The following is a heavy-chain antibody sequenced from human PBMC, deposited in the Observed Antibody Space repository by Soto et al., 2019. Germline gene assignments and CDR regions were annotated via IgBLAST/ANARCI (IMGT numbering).Heavy chain of an antibody. J-gene: IGHJ4*02. D-gene: IGHD2-2*01. CDR3: AKVAGDIVVVPAATLGLDYFDY. CDR2: ISGSGGST. Sequence: GGSLRLSCAASGFTFSSYAMSWVRQAPGKGLEWVSAISGSGGSTYYADSVKGRFTISRDNSKNTLYLQMNSLRAEDTAVYYCAKVAGDIVVVPAATLGLDYFDYWGQGTLVTVSS. V-gene: IGHV3-23*01. CDR1: GFTFSSYA.